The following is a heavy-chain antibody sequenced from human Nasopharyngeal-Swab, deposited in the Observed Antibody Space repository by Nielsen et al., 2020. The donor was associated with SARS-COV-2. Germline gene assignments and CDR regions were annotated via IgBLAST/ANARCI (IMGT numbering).Heavy chain of an antibody. J-gene: IGHJ4*02. CDR3: ARARTRVTTFDY. CDR1: GGSISSSSYY. Sequence: SATLSLTCTVSGGSISSSSYYWGWLRQPPGKGLEWIGSIYYSGSTYYNPSLKSRVTISVDTSKNQFSLKLSSVTAADTAVYYCARARTRVTTFDYWGQGTLVTVSS. V-gene: IGHV4-39*07. CDR2: IYYSGST. D-gene: IGHD4-17*01.